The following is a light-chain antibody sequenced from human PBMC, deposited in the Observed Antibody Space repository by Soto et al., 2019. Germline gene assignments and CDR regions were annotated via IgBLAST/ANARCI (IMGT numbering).Light chain of an antibody. J-gene: IGKJ4*02. V-gene: IGKV3-11*01. CDR1: QSIGLA. CDR2: DAS. Sequence: EHGLSNSPATLSATTWEIATLSFRASQSIGLAIAWYQHKPGQAPRLLIFDASQRATGIQARFRGSGSGTDFTLSISSLEPEDFAIYYCQQRTDRPTRRFGEGTKVEFK. CDR3: QQRTDRPTRR.